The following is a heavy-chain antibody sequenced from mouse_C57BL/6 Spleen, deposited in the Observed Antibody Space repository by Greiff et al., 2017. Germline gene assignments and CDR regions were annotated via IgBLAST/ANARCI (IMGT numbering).Heavy chain of an antibody. J-gene: IGHJ1*03. CDR3: ARENGDYGSSPPYWYFDV. Sequence: VQLVESGPGLVAPSQSLSITCTVSGFSFTSYAISWVRQPPGKGLEWLGVLWTGGGTTYNSALKSRLSISKDNSKSQVFLKMNSLQTDDTARYYCARENGDYGSSPPYWYFDVWGTGTTVTVSS. CDR2: LWTGGGT. CDR1: GFSFTSYA. D-gene: IGHD1-1*01. V-gene: IGHV2-9-1*01.